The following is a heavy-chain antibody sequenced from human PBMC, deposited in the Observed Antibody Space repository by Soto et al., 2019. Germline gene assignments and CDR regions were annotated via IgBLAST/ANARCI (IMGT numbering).Heavy chain of an antibody. D-gene: IGHD5-18*01. V-gene: IGHV3-21*01. J-gene: IGHJ4*02. CDR1: GFTFSSYS. CDR2: ISSSSSYI. CDR3: ARDQPGYSYGYGLGY. Sequence: EVQLVESGGGLVKPGGSLRLSCAASGFTFSSYSMNWVRQAPGKGLEWVSSISSSSSYIYYAVSVKGRFTISRDNDKNSLYLQMNSQRAEDTAVYYCARDQPGYSYGYGLGYWGQGTLVTVSS.